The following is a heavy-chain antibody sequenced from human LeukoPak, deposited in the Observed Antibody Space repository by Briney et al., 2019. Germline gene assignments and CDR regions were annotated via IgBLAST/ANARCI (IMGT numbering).Heavy chain of an antibody. D-gene: IGHD3-22*01. CDR2: INHSGST. Sequence: SETLSLTCAVYGGSFSGYYWSWIRQPPGKGLEWIGEINHSGSTNYNPSLKSRVTISVDTSKNQFSLKLSSVTAADTAVYYCCIYYYDSSGPQEAFDIWGQGTMVTVSS. J-gene: IGHJ3*02. CDR1: GGSFSGYY. CDR3: CIYYYDSSGPQEAFDI. V-gene: IGHV4-34*01.